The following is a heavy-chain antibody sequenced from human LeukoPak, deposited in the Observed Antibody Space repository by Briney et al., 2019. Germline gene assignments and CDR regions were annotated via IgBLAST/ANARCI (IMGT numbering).Heavy chain of an antibody. D-gene: IGHD2-21*02. CDR2: IYTSGST. J-gene: IGHJ4*02. V-gene: IGHV4-4*07. CDR3: ARYDCGGDCYLDY. Sequence: SSETLSLTCTVSCGSISSYYWSWIRQPAGKGLEWIGRIYTSGSTNYNPSLKSRVTISVDKSKNQFSLKLSSVTAADTAVYYCARYDCGGDCYLDYWGQGTLVTVSS. CDR1: CGSISSYY.